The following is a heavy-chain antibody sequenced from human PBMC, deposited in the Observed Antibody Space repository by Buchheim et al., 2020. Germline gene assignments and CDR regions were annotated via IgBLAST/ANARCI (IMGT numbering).Heavy chain of an antibody. CDR1: GFTFSSYW. Sequence: EVQLVESGGGLVQPGGSLRLSCAASGFTFSSYWMSWVRQAPGKGLEWVANIKQDGSEKYYVDSVKGRFTISRDNAKNSLYLQMNSLRAEDTAVYYCARDISTMVQGVNDAFDIWGQGT. CDR2: IKQDGSEK. J-gene: IGHJ3*02. D-gene: IGHD3-10*01. V-gene: IGHV3-7*01. CDR3: ARDISTMVQGVNDAFDI.